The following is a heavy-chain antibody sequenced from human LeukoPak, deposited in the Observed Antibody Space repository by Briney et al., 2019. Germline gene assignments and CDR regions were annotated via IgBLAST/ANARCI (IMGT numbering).Heavy chain of an antibody. V-gene: IGHV4-59*01. CDR2: IYYSGST. J-gene: IGHJ4*02. CDR3: ASVIIRLGIDY. Sequence: RSSETLSLTCTVSGGSISSYYWSWIRQPPGKGLEWIGYIYYSGSTNYNPSFKSRVTISVDTSKNQFSLKLSSVTAADTAVYYCASVIIRLGIDYWGQGTLVTVSS. D-gene: IGHD3-16*01. CDR1: GGSISSYY.